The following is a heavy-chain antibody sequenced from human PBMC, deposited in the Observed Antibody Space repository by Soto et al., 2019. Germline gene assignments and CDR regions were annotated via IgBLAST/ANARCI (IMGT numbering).Heavy chain of an antibody. Sequence: ASVKVSCKASGYTFTSYYMHWVRQAPGQGLEWMGIINPSDGNTKYSQKFQGRVTMTRDTSASTAYMELSSLRSEDTAVYYCARGGDYYGSYNWFDPWGQGTLVTVSS. CDR1: GYTFTSYY. J-gene: IGHJ5*02. CDR2: INPSDGNT. D-gene: IGHD3-10*01. V-gene: IGHV1-46*01. CDR3: ARGGDYYGSYNWFDP.